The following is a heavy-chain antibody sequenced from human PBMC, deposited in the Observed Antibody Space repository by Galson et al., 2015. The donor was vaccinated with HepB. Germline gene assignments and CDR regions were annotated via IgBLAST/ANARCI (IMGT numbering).Heavy chain of an antibody. V-gene: IGHV3-9*01. Sequence: SLRLSCAASGFTFDDYAMHWVRQAPGKGLEWVSGISWNSGSIGYADSVRGRFTISRDNAKNSLYLQMNSLRAEDTALYYCAKGYTWGEFDYWGQGTLVTASS. J-gene: IGHJ4*02. CDR3: AKGYTWGEFDY. D-gene: IGHD6-13*01. CDR1: GFTFDDYA. CDR2: ISWNSGSI.